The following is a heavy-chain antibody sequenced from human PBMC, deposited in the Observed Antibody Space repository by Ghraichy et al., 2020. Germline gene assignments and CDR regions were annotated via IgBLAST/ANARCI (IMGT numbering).Heavy chain of an antibody. D-gene: IGHD2-15*01. CDR3: ARGCGGDTCYSPDY. CDR1: GFTFSTYW. J-gene: IGHJ4*02. CDR2: INSDGSDA. V-gene: IGHV3-74*01. Sequence: GGSLRLSCAASGFTFSTYWMYWVRQAPGKGPVWVSRINSDGSDAGYADSVKGRFTISRDNAKNTVYLQMNSLRAEDTAVYYCARGCGGDTCYSPDYWGQGTLVTVSS.